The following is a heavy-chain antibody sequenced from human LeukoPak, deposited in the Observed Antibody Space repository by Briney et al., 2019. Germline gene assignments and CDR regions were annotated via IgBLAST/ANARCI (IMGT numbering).Heavy chain of an antibody. Sequence: SETLSLTCTVSGYSISSGYYWGWIRQPPGKGLEWIGTMYYNGDTYYNPSVKSRVTISVDTSKNQFSLKLASVTAADTAVYYCARLNGYYYDLPGWFDSWGQGTLVTVSS. CDR2: MYYNGDT. D-gene: IGHD3-22*01. CDR1: GYSISSGYY. J-gene: IGHJ5*01. V-gene: IGHV4-38-2*02. CDR3: ARLNGYYYDLPGWFDS.